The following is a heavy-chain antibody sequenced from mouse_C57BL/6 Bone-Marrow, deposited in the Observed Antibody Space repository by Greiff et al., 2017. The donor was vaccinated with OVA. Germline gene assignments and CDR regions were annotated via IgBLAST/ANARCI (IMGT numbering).Heavy chain of an antibody. CDR2: IDPANGNT. Sequence: VLLQQSVAELVRPGASVKLSCTASGFTITNTYMHWVKQRPEQGLEWIGRIDPANGNTKYAPKFPGKATITADTSSNTAYLPLSSLTSENTAIYYCARCGIYYYGSSYLSYWYFDVWGTGTTVTVSS. J-gene: IGHJ1*03. CDR1: GFTITNTY. CDR3: ARCGIYYYGSSYLSYWYFDV. V-gene: IGHV14-3*01. D-gene: IGHD1-1*01.